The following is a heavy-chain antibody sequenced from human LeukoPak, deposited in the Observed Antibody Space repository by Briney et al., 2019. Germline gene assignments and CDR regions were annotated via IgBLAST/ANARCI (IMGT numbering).Heavy chain of an antibody. Sequence: ASVKVSCKASGYTFTSYDINWVRRATGQGLEWMGWMNPNSGNTGYAQKFQGRVTMTRNTSISTAYMELSSLRSEDTAVYYCAVQVVTSYYYYMDVWGKGTTVTVSS. V-gene: IGHV1-8*01. CDR3: AVQVVTSYYYYMDV. D-gene: IGHD3-10*01. J-gene: IGHJ6*03. CDR2: MNPNSGNT. CDR1: GYTFTSYD.